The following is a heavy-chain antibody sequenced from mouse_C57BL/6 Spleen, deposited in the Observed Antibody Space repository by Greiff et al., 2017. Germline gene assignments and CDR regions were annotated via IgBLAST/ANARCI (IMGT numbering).Heavy chain of an antibody. D-gene: IGHD2-1*01. CDR2: INPNNGGT. J-gene: IGHJ3*01. V-gene: IGHV1-26*01. Sequence: EVQLQQSGPELVKPGASVKISCKASGYTFTDYYMNWVKQSHGKSLEWIGDINPNNGGTSYNQKFKGKATLTVDKSSSTAYMELRSLTSEDSAVYYCARSYGNYPLAYWGQGTLVTVSA. CDR1: GYTFTDYY. CDR3: ARSYGNYPLAY.